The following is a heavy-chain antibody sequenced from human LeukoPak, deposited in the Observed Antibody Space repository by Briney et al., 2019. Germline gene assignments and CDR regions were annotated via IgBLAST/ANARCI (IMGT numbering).Heavy chain of an antibody. D-gene: IGHD3-10*01. V-gene: IGHV1-2*02. CDR2: INPNSGGT. J-gene: IGHJ4*02. Sequence: ASVKVSCKASGYTFTGYYMHWVRQAPGQGLEWMGWINPNSGGTNYAQKFQGRVTITRDTSISTAYMELSRLRSDDTAVYYCARDRLVRGDSFDYWGQGTLVTVSS. CDR3: ARDRLVRGDSFDY. CDR1: GYTFTGYY.